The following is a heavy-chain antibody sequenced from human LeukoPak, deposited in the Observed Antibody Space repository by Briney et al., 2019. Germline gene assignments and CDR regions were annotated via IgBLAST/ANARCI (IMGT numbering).Heavy chain of an antibody. Sequence: SVKLSCKASGGTFCSYAISWVRQAPGQGLEWMGRIIPFFGIANYAQKFQGRVTITADKSTSTAYMELSSLRSEDTAVYYCAREVVPAAIEFGFDYWGQGTLVTVSS. J-gene: IGHJ4*02. CDR2: IIPFFGIA. CDR3: AREVVPAAIEFGFDY. D-gene: IGHD2-2*02. CDR1: GGTFCSYA. V-gene: IGHV1-69*04.